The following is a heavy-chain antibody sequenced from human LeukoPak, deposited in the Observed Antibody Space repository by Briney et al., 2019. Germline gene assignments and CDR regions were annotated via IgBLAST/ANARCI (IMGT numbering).Heavy chain of an antibody. Sequence: PGGSLRLSCAASGFTFSSYWMSWVRQAPGKGLEGVANIKQDGSEKYYVDSVKGRFPISRHNAKNSLYLQMNSLRAEDTAVYYCARGGVFFDSWGQGTLVTVSS. CDR2: IKQDGSEK. J-gene: IGHJ4*02. CDR1: GFTFSSYW. D-gene: IGHD2-8*01. CDR3: ARGGVFFDS. V-gene: IGHV3-7*01.